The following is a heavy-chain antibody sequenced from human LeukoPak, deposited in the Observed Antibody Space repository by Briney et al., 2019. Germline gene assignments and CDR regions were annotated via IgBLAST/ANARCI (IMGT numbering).Heavy chain of an antibody. CDR3: ARDGSYSGYDRRPLEYYYYYGMDV. D-gene: IGHD5-12*01. V-gene: IGHV1-18*01. CDR2: ISAYNGNT. J-gene: IGHJ6*02. CDR1: GYTFTSYA. Sequence: ASVKVSCKASGYTFTSYAMHWVRQAPGQRLEWMGWISAYNGNTNYAQKLQGRVTMTTDTSTSTAYMELRSLRSDDTAVYYCARDGSYSGYDRRPLEYYYYYGMDVWGQGTTVTVSS.